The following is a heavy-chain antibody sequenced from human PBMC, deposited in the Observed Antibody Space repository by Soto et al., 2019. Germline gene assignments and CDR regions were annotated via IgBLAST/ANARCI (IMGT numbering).Heavy chain of an antibody. CDR1: GGSVSSGSYY. Sequence: SETLSLTCTVSGGSVSSGSYYWSWIRQPPGKGLEWIGYIYYSGSTNYNPSLKSRVTISVDTSKNQFSLKLSSVTAADTAVYYCARERVVITPYNWFGPWGQGTLVTVSS. V-gene: IGHV4-61*01. D-gene: IGHD3-22*01. CDR2: IYYSGST. CDR3: ARERVVITPYNWFGP. J-gene: IGHJ5*02.